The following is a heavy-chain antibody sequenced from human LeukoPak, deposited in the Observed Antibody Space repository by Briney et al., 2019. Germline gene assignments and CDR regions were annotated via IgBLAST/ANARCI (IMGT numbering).Heavy chain of an antibody. CDR3: ARVGGDY. CDR2: INHSGST. CDR1: GGSISSYY. Sequence: PSETLSLTCTVSGGSISSYYWSWIRPPPGKGLEWIGEINHSGSTNYNPSLKSRVTISVDTSKNQFSLKLSSVTAADTAVYYCARVGGDYWGQGTLVTVSS. J-gene: IGHJ4*02. V-gene: IGHV4-34*01.